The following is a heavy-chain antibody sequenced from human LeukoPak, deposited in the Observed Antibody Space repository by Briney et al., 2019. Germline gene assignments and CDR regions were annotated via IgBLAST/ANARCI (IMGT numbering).Heavy chain of an antibody. J-gene: IGHJ4*02. Sequence: PGGSLRLSCAASGFTFSNAWMSWVRQAPGKGPEWVSTISGSGYSIYYADSVKGRFTISRDSSNNTLYLQMTSLRAEDTAVYYCAKNIAGAGGSLTYWGQGTMLTVSS. CDR2: ISGSGYSI. CDR1: GFTFSNAW. V-gene: IGHV3-23*01. CDR3: AKNIAGAGGSLTY. D-gene: IGHD6-13*01.